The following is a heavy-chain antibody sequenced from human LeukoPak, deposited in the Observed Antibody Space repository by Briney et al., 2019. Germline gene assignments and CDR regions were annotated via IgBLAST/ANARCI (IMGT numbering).Heavy chain of an antibody. Sequence: SETLSLTCAVYGGSFSGYYWSWLRQPPGKGLEWIGEINHSGSTNYNPSLKSRVTISVDTSKKQFSLKLSSVTAADTAVYYCARGGYVLRFLEWLSDGWFDPWGQGTLVTVSS. CDR3: ARGGYVLRFLEWLSDGWFDP. J-gene: IGHJ5*02. CDR2: INHSGST. V-gene: IGHV4-34*01. D-gene: IGHD3-3*01. CDR1: GGSFSGYY.